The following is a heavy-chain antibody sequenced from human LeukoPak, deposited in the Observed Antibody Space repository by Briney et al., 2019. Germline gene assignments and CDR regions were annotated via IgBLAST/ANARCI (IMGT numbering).Heavy chain of an antibody. J-gene: IGHJ6*03. Sequence: ASVKVSCKASGGTFSSYAISWVRQAPGQGLEWMGGIIPIFGTANYAQKFQGRVTITADESTSTAYMELSSLRSEDTAVSYCARRNCSSTSCYDYYYYYMDVWGNGTTVTVSS. CDR1: GGTFSSYA. D-gene: IGHD2-2*01. CDR3: ARRNCSSTSCYDYYYYYMDV. V-gene: IGHV1-69*13. CDR2: IIPIFGTA.